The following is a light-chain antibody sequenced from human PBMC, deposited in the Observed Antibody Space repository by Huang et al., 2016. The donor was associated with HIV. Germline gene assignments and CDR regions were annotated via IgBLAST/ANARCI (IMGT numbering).Light chain of an antibody. J-gene: IGKJ4*01. Sequence: IVLTQSPATLSWYPGERVTLSCRASQSVGNYIAWYQQHPGQSPRLLIYDTSNRATVTPGRFSGSGSGTDFTLTISSLQSEDFAVYYCQQRSSGVTFGGGTKVQVK. V-gene: IGKV3-11*01. CDR2: DTS. CDR1: QSVGNY. CDR3: QQRSSGVT.